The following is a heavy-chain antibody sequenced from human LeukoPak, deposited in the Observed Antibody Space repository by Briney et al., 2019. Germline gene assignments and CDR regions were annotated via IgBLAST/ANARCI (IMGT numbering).Heavy chain of an antibody. D-gene: IGHD2-15*01. CDR3: ARDIGFYYYYYYMDV. V-gene: IGHV1-46*01. CDR2: INPSGGST. Sequence: ASVKVSCKASGYTFTSYYMHWVRQPPGQGLEWMGIINPSGGSTSYAQKFQGRVTMTRDMSTSTVYMELNSLRSEDTAVYYCARDIGFYYYYYYMDVWGKGTTVTVSS. CDR1: GYTFTSYY. J-gene: IGHJ6*03.